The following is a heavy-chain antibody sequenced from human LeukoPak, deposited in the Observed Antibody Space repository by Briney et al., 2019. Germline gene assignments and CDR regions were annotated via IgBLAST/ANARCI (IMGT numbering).Heavy chain of an antibody. CDR3: ARVSSSWYLGMDV. CDR1: GGTFSSYA. J-gene: IGHJ6*04. Sequence: SVKVSCKASGGTFSSYAISWVRQAPGQGLDWMGGIIPIFGTANYAQKFQGRVTITADESTSTAYMELRSLRSEDTAVYYCARVSSSWYLGMDVWGKGTTVTVSS. D-gene: IGHD6-13*01. V-gene: IGHV1-69*13. CDR2: IIPIFGTA.